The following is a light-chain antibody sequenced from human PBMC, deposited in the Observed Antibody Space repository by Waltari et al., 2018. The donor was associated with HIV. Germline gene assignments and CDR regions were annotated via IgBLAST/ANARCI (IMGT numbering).Light chain of an antibody. J-gene: IGKJ1*01. CDR1: QGISSY. CDR3: QKYNSAPWT. CDR2: AAS. V-gene: IGKV1-27*01. Sequence: DIQMTQSPSSLSASVGDRVTNTCRASQGISSYLAWYQQKPGKVPKLLIYAASTLQSGVPSRFSGSGSGTDFTLTISSLQPEDVATYYCQKYNSAPWTFGQGTKVEIK.